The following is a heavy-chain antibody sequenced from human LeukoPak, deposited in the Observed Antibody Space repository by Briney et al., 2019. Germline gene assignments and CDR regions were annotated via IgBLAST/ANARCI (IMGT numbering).Heavy chain of an antibody. D-gene: IGHD1-26*01. CDR2: FDPEDGET. Sequence: ASVKVSCKVSGYTLTELSMHWVRQAPGKGLAWMGGFDPEDGETIYAQKFQGRVTMTEDTSTDTAYMELSSLRSEDTAVYYCATPLAPGATSLIDYWGQGTLVTVSS. CDR3: ATPLAPGATSLIDY. CDR1: GYTLTELS. J-gene: IGHJ4*02. V-gene: IGHV1-24*01.